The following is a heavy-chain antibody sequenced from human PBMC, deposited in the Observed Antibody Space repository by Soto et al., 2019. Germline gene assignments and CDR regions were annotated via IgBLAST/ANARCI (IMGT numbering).Heavy chain of an antibody. Sequence: QVQLVQSGAEVKKPGSSVKVSCKASGGTLSSYGIHWVRQAPGEGLEWMGGIIPMSGTANYGQEFQGSVAISVNEASRAAYMELSSLTSEDTAMYYCARKNYYGSGGYYRDAFAIWGQGTMVTVSS. CDR1: GGTLSSYG. V-gene: IGHV1-69*01. CDR3: ARKNYYGSGGYYRDAFAI. J-gene: IGHJ3*02. D-gene: IGHD3-10*01. CDR2: IIPMSGTA.